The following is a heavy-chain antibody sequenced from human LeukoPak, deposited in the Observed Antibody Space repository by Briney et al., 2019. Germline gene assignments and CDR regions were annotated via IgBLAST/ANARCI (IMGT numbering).Heavy chain of an antibody. CDR1: GFTFSSYG. J-gene: IGHJ4*02. CDR2: IWYDGSNK. CDR3: ASDENSSGWHPLDY. D-gene: IGHD6-19*01. Sequence: QPGRSLRLSCAASGFTFSSYGMHWVRQAPGKGLEWVAVIWYDGSNKYYADSVKGRFTISRDNSKNTLYLQMNSLRAEDTAVYYCASDENSSGWHPLDYWGQGTLVTVSS. V-gene: IGHV3-33*01.